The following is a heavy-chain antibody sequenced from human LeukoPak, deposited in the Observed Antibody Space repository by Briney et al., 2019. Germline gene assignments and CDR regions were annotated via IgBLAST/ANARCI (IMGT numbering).Heavy chain of an antibody. J-gene: IGHJ3*02. Sequence: GGSLRLSCAASGFTFTDHWMHWVRQAPGKGLVWVSRIRSDGRDTNYADSVKGRFTISRDNAKNTLYLQMNSLGAEDTAVYYCARSTSLYSSSWYYCAFDIWGQGTMVTVSS. CDR3: ARSTSLYSSSWYYCAFDI. CDR1: GFTFTDHW. V-gene: IGHV3-74*01. D-gene: IGHD6-13*01. CDR2: IRSDGRDT.